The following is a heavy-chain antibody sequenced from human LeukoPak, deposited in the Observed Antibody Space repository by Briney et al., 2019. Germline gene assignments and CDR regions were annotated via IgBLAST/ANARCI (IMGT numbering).Heavy chain of an antibody. CDR3: ARDLDQYNGRFGGFGHDF. J-gene: IGHJ4*02. V-gene: IGHV1-18*01. Sequence: ASVKVSCKASGYTFINYGISWVRQAPGQGLEWMGWISAYNGNTNYAQSLQGRVTMTTDTSTSTAYMEMRSLTSDDTAVYYCARDLDQYNGRFGGFGHDFWGQGTLVTVSS. D-gene: IGHD3-10*01. CDR2: ISAYNGNT. CDR1: GYTFINYG.